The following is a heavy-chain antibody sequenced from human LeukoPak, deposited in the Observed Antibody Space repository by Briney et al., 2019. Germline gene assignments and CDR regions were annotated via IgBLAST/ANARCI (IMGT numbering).Heavy chain of an antibody. V-gene: IGHV4-59*05. CDR2: IYYSGST. CDR1: GGSISSYY. J-gene: IGHJ4*02. Sequence: SETLSLTCTVSGGSISSYYWSWIRQPPGKGLEWIGSIYYSGSTYYNPSLKSRVTISVDTSKNQFSLKLNSVTAADTAVYYCANSANYGGNSGYFDYWGQGTLVTVSS. D-gene: IGHD4-23*01. CDR3: ANSANYGGNSGYFDY.